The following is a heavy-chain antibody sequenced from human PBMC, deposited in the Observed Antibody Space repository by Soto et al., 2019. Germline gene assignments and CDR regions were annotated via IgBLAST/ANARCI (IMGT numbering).Heavy chain of an antibody. CDR1: GFSLTSHA. J-gene: IGHJ4*02. Sequence: LRLSCEASGFSLTSHAMSWVRQAPGMGLEWVSAISRSGDSTYYGASVKGRFIVSRDNSKNIVYLQMKKLRVEDTAVYYCARDTPRHDFWSGYSDSWGQGTLVTVSS. CDR3: ARDTPRHDFWSGYSDS. V-gene: IGHV3-23*01. CDR2: ISRSGDST. D-gene: IGHD3-3*01.